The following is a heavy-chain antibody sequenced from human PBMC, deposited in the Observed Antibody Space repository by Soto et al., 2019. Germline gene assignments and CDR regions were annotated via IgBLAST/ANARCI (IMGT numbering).Heavy chain of an antibody. D-gene: IGHD7-27*01. Sequence: GATLGKAAGSVALTCTVPGFPLSNARMGVSWIRQPPGKALEWLAHIFSNDEKSYSTSLKTRLTISKDTSKSQVVLSMNNLTVEDTAVYYCAKENWANPDSWGQGTLVTVSS. CDR2: IFSNDEK. CDR1: GFPLSNARMG. V-gene: IGHV2-26*01. CDR3: AKENWANPDS. J-gene: IGHJ4*02.